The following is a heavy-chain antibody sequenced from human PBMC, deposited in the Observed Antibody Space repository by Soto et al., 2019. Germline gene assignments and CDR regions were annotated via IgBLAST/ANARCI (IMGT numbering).Heavy chain of an antibody. D-gene: IGHD2-2*01. J-gene: IGHJ3*02. CDR1: GYTFTGYY. Sequence: ASVKVSCKASGYTFTGYYMHWVRQAPGQGLEWMGWINPNSGGTNYAQKFQGRVTMTRDTSISTAYMELSRLRSDDTAVYYCARGGGVPAAMWELLIAFDIWGQGTMVTVSS. V-gene: IGHV1-2*02. CDR3: ARGGGVPAAMWELLIAFDI. CDR2: INPNSGGT.